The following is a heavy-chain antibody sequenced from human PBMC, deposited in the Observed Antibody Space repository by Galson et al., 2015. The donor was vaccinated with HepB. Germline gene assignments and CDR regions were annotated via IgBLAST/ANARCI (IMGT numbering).Heavy chain of an antibody. J-gene: IGHJ4*02. V-gene: IGHV4-61*01. CDR1: AGSVSSPLFY. Sequence: LSLTCYVSAGSVSSPLFYWSWIRQPPGKRLEWIGYIDYSGSTNYNPALKSRVTISVDTSKNQFSLKVNSMTAADTAGYYCARGAPVGAYGVFDYWGQGILVTVSS. CDR2: IDYSGST. CDR3: ARGAPVGAYGVFDY. D-gene: IGHD1-26*01.